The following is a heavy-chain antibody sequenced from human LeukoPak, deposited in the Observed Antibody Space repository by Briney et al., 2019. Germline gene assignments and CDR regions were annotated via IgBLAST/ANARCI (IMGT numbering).Heavy chain of an antibody. CDR2: IYSKGAT. J-gene: IGHJ4*02. CDR1: GDSVSSPNSY. Sequence: SETLSLTCTVSGDSVSSPNSYWTWIRQPAGKGLEWIGRIYSKGATNYNPSLKSRVTISVDTSKNQFSLKLSSVTAADTAVYYCARRSIAARRKALFDYWGQGTLVTVSS. V-gene: IGHV4-61*10. CDR3: ARRSIAARRKALFDY. D-gene: IGHD6-6*01.